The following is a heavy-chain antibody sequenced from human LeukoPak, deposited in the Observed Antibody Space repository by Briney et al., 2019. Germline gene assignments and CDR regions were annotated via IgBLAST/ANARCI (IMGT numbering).Heavy chain of an antibody. Sequence: GGSLRLSCAASGFTFSRYAIHWVRQAPGKGLEWVAVISYDGINKYYADSVKGRFTLSRDNSKNTLSLQMNSLRTEDTAVYYCAREERFLRWPYYNGMDVWGQGTTVTVSS. CDR2: ISYDGINK. CDR1: GFTFSRYA. V-gene: IGHV3-30-3*01. D-gene: IGHD3-3*01. CDR3: AREERFLRWPYYNGMDV. J-gene: IGHJ6*02.